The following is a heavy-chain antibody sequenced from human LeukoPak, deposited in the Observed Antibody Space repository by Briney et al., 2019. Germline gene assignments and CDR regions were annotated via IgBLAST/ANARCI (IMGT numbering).Heavy chain of an antibody. CDR2: IYYSGST. J-gene: IGHJ5*02. D-gene: IGHD1-26*01. V-gene: IGHV4-59*01. CDR3: GRDQMGMNWFDP. Sequence: SETLSLTCTVSGGSISSYYWSWIRQPPGKGLEWIGYIYYSGSTNYNPSLKSRVTISVDTSKNQFSLRLSSATAADTAVYYCGRDQMGMNWFDPWGQGILVSVSS. CDR1: GGSISSYY.